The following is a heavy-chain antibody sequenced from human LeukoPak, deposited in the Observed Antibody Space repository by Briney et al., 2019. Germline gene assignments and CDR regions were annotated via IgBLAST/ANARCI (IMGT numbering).Heavy chain of an antibody. CDR1: GYTFTGYY. Sequence: GASVKVSCKASGYTFTGYYMHWVRQAPGQGLEWMGWINPNSGGTNYAQKFQGRVTMTRDTSISTAYMELSRLRSDDTAVYYCARDALRYYDSSGYSSYWGQGTLVTVSS. V-gene: IGHV1-2*02. CDR2: INPNSGGT. CDR3: ARDALRYYDSSGYSSY. D-gene: IGHD3-22*01. J-gene: IGHJ4*02.